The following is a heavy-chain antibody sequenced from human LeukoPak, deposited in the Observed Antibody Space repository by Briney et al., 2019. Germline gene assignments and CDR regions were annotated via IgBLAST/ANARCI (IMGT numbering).Heavy chain of an antibody. J-gene: IGHJ4*02. CDR3: AKEALGQYYFDY. D-gene: IGHD1/OR15-1a*01. CDR2: ISYDGSNK. CDR1: GFTFSSYE. Sequence: GGSLRLSCAASGFTFSSYEMNWVRQAPGKGLEWVAVISYDGSNKYYADSVKGRFTISRDNSKNTLYLQMNSLRAEDTAVYYCAKEALGQYYFDYWGQGTLVTVSS. V-gene: IGHV3-30*04.